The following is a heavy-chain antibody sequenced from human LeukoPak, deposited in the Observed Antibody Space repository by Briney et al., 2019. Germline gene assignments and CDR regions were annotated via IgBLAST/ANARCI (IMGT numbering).Heavy chain of an antibody. CDR3: ARPTNYGDSIDY. J-gene: IGHJ4*02. D-gene: IGHD4-17*01. V-gene: IGHV3-74*01. Sequence: GGSLRLSCVVSGFTFSSYWMHWVRQAPGKGLVWVSRINSDGSSTSYADSVKGRFTISRDNAKNTLYLQMNSLRAEDTAVYYCARPTNYGDSIDYWGQGTLVTVSS. CDR2: INSDGSST. CDR1: GFTFSSYW.